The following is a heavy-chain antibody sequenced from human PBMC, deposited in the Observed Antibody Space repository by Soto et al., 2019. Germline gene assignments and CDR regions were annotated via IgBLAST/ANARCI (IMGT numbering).Heavy chain of an antibody. J-gene: IGHJ4*02. CDR2: IYYSGST. Sequence: SETLSLTCTVSGGSVSSGSYYWSWIRQPPGKGLEWIGYIYYSGSTNYNPSLKSRVTISVDTSKNQFSLKLSSVTAADTAVYYCASHGYSSGKKWAPSTVDYWGQGTLVTVSS. CDR3: ASHGYSSGKKWAPSTVDY. D-gene: IGHD6-19*01. CDR1: GGSVSSGSYY. V-gene: IGHV4-61*01.